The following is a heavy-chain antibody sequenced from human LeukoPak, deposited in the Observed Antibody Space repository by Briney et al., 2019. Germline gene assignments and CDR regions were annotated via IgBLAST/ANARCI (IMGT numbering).Heavy chain of an antibody. CDR3: ARGQCRYDFWSGQQTYYMDV. V-gene: IGHV4-34*01. Sequence: SETLSLTCAVYGGSFSGYYWSWIRQPPGKGLEWIGEINHSGSTNYNPSLKSRVTISVDTSKNQFSLKLSSVTAADTAVYYSARGQCRYDFWSGQQTYYMDVWGKGTTVTVSS. D-gene: IGHD3-3*01. J-gene: IGHJ6*03. CDR2: INHSGST. CDR1: GGSFSGYY.